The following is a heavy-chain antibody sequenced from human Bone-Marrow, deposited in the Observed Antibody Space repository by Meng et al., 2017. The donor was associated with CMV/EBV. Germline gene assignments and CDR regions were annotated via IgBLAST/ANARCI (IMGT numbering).Heavy chain of an antibody. CDR3: ARGRVSSSWSYYYYYYGMDV. V-gene: IGHV3-13*01. Sequence: GESLKISCAASGFTFSSYAMHWVRQATGKGLEWVSAIGTAGDTYYPGSVKGRFTISRENAKNSLYLQMNSLRAGDTAVYYCARGRVSSSWSYYYYYYGMDVWGQGTTVTVSS. J-gene: IGHJ6*02. CDR2: IGTAGDT. CDR1: GFTFSSYA. D-gene: IGHD6-13*01.